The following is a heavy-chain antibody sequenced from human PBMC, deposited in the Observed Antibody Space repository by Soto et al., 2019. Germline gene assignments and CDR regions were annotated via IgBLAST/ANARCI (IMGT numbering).Heavy chain of an antibody. J-gene: IGHJ6*03. V-gene: IGHV3-23*01. CDR1: RFIFSTYA. Sequence: EVQLLESGGGLVQPGGSLRLSCAASRFIFSTYAMSWVRQAPGKGLEWVSALSGSGGSTYYADSVKGRFTISRDNSENTLYLQMNSLRAEDTAVYYCAKDQNYDFWSEDYYYYMDVWGKGTTVTVSS. CDR3: AKDQNYDFWSEDYYYYMDV. D-gene: IGHD3-3*01. CDR2: LSGSGGST.